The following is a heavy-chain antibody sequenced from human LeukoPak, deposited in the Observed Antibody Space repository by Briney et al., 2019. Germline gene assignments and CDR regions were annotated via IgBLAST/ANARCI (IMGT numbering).Heavy chain of an antibody. V-gene: IGHV3-21*01. CDR3: ARSEWVGITTSWFDS. CDR2: ITSSSSYI. Sequence: PGGSLRLSCAASGFNLSSYSMNWVRQAPGKGLEWVSSITSSSSYIYYADSLKGRFTISRDNARNSLYLQMNSLRAEDTAVYYCARSEWVGITTSWFDSWGQGTLVTVSS. CDR1: GFNLSSYS. J-gene: IGHJ5*01. D-gene: IGHD3-22*01.